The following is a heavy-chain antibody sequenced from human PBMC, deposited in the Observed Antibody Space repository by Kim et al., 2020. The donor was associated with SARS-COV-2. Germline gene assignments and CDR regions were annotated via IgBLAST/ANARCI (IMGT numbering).Heavy chain of an antibody. V-gene: IGHV3-43*01. CDR3: AKDIESGSYTGGPDY. D-gene: IGHD1-26*01. CDR1: GFTFDDYT. Sequence: GGSLRLSCAAYGFTFDDYTMHWVRQAPGKGLEWVSLISWDGGSTYYADSVKGRFTISRDNSKNSLYLQMNSLRTEDTALYYCAKDIESGSYTGGPDYWGQGTLVTVSS. J-gene: IGHJ4*02. CDR2: ISWDGGST.